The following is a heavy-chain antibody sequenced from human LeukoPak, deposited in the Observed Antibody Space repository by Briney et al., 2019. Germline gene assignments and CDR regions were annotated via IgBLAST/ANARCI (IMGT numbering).Heavy chain of an antibody. CDR2: IYHSGST. Sequence: SETLSLTCTVSGGSFSSGGYSWSWIRQPPGKVLEWIGYIYHSGSTHYTPSLKSRVTISVDRSQNQFSLNLRSVTAADTAVYYCARTLHGAFDIWGQGTMVTVSS. J-gene: IGHJ3*02. V-gene: IGHV4-30-2*01. CDR1: GGSFSSGGYS. CDR3: ARTLHGAFDI.